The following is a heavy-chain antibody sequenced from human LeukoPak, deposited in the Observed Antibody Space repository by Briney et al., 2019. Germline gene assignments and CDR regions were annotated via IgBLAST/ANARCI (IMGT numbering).Heavy chain of an antibody. J-gene: IGHJ3*02. D-gene: IGHD2-15*01. V-gene: IGHV3-23*01. CDR1: GFTFSSYA. CDR2: ISGSGGST. CDR3: AKPAPVDRSVDVFDI. Sequence: GGSLRLSCSASGFTFSSYAMSWVRPARGKGLEWVSSISGSGGSTYHADSVKARFPISRDNSKNPLYLQMNSLRAEATAVYYCAKPAPVDRSVDVFDIWGQGTMVTVSS.